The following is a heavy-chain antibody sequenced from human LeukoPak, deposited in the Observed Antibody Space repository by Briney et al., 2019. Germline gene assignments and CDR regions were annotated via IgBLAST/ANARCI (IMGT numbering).Heavy chain of an antibody. V-gene: IGHV4-30-2*01. D-gene: IGHD2-2*01. J-gene: IGHJ6*02. Sequence: PSQTLSLTCAVSGGSISSGGYSWSWIRQPPGKGLEWIGYIYHSGSTYYNPSLKSRVTISVDRSKNQFSLKLSSVTAADTAVYYCARAPSTGYYGMDVWGQGTTVTVSS. CDR1: GGSISSGGYS. CDR2: IYHSGST. CDR3: ARAPSTGYYGMDV.